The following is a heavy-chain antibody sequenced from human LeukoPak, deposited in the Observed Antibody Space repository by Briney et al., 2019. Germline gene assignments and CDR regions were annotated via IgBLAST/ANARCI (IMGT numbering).Heavy chain of an antibody. V-gene: IGHV4-59*01. CDR2: IYYSGSA. D-gene: IGHD2-15*01. J-gene: IGHJ4*02. CDR3: ERGATHFDY. CDR1: GGSISSYY. Sequence: SETLSLTCTVSGGSISSYYWSWIRQPPGKGLEWIGYIYYSGSANYNPSLKSRVTISVDTSKNQFSLKLSSVTAADTAIYYCERGATHFDYWGQGTLVTVSS.